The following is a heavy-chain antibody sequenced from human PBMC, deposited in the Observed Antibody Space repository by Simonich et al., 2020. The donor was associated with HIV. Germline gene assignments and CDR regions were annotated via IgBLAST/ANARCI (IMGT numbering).Heavy chain of an antibody. CDR3: AREVGYYPPQLEENNAFDF. CDR2: ITYSGRN. J-gene: IGHJ3*01. V-gene: IGHV4-34*01. CDR1: SGSLSGYY. D-gene: IGHD3-10*01. Sequence: QVQLQQWGAGLLKPSETLSLTCAVYSGSLSGYYWSWIRQSQGKGLEWIGEITYSGRNNYNPALKNRVTISVDTSKTQFSLKLKSVTVSDTAVYYCAREVGYYPPQLEENNAFDFWGQGTMVTVSS.